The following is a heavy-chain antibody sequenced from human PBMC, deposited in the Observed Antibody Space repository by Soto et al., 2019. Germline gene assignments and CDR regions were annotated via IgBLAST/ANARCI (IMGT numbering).Heavy chain of an antibody. Sequence: ASVKVSCKASGYTFTGYYMHWVRQAPGQGLEWMGWINPNSGGTNYAQKFQGWVTMTRDTSISTAYMELSRLRSDDTAVYYCARDCGSCSGGSCYSGYFDYWGQGTLVTVSS. D-gene: IGHD2-15*01. CDR1: GYTFTGYY. J-gene: IGHJ4*02. V-gene: IGHV1-2*04. CDR2: INPNSGGT. CDR3: ARDCGSCSGGSCYSGYFDY.